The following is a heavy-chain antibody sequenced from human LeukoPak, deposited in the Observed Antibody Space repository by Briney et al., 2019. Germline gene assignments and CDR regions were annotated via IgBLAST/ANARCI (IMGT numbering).Heavy chain of an antibody. CDR1: GFTFSSYS. CDR2: ISSSSSYI. Sequence: TGGSLRLSCAASGFTFSSYSMNWVRQAPGKGLEWVSSISSSSSYIYYADSVKGRFTISRDNAKNSLYLQMNSLRAEDTAVYYCARSTGSYYPYYYYMAVWGKGTTVTVSS. J-gene: IGHJ6*03. V-gene: IGHV3-21*01. D-gene: IGHD3-10*01. CDR3: ARSTGSYYPYYYYMAV.